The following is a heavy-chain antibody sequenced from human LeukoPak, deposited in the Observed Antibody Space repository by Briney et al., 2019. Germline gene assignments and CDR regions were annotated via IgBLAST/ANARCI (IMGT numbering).Heavy chain of an antibody. V-gene: IGHV1-46*01. CDR2: INPSGGST. J-gene: IGHJ4*02. D-gene: IGHD7-27*01. CDR1: GYTFTSYY. CDR3: ARRGNWGSTWFDY. Sequence: ASVKVSCKASGYTFTSYYMHWVRQAPGQGLEWMGIINPSGGSTSYAQKFQGRVTISVDTSKNQFSLKLSSVTAADTAVYYCARRGNWGSTWFDYWGQGTLVTVSS.